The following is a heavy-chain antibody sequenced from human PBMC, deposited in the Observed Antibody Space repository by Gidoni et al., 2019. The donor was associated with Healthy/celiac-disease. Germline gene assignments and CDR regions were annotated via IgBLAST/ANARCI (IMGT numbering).Heavy chain of an antibody. CDR3: ARVGGHYDFWSGYYPAYYYYYGMDV. D-gene: IGHD3-3*01. CDR2: SNHSGST. CDR1: GGSFSGYY. V-gene: IGHV4-34*01. Sequence: QVQLQQWCAGLLQPSETLSLTCAVYGGSFSGYYWCWIRQPPGKGLEWIGESNHSGSTNYNPSLKSRVTISVDTSKNQFSLKLSSVTAADTAVYYCARVGGHYDFWSGYYPAYYYYYGMDVWGQGTTVTVSS. J-gene: IGHJ6*02.